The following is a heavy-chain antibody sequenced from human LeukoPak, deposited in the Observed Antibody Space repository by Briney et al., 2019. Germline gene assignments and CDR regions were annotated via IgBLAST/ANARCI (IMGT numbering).Heavy chain of an antibody. J-gene: IGHJ5*02. D-gene: IGHD2-2*01. V-gene: IGHV4-34*01. CDR3: ARVTCSSTSCYGINWFDP. Sequence: SETLSLTCAVYGGSFSGYYWSWIRQPPGKGLEWIGEINHSGSTNYNPSLKSRVTISVDRSKNQFSLKLSSVTAADTAVYYCARVTCSSTSCYGINWFDPWGQGTLVTVSS. CDR1: GGSFSGYY. CDR2: INHSGST.